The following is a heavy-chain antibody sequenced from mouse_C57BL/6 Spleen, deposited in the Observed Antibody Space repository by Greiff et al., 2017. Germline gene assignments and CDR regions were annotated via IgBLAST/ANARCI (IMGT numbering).Heavy chain of an antibody. CDR3: ARFYDYDRGGAY. CDR1: GYTFTDYY. D-gene: IGHD2-4*01. Sequence: EVQLQQSGPELVKPGASVKISCKASGYTFTDYYMHWVKQRTGQGLEWIGVINPEYGATSYNQKFKGKATLTVDQSSSTAYLQLNSLTSEDSAVYYCARFYDYDRGGAYWGQGTTVTVSS. J-gene: IGHJ2*01. CDR2: INPEYGAT. V-gene: IGHV1-39*01.